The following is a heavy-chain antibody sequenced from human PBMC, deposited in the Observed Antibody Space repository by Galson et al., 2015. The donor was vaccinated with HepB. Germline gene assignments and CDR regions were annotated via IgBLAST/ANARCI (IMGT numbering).Heavy chain of an antibody. Sequence: SLRLSCAASGFTFSSYAMSWVRQAPGKGLEWVSAISGSGGSTYYADSVKGRFTISRDNSKNTLYLQMNSLRAEDTAVYYCAKDNSKLYKYYGMDVWGQGTTVTVSS. CDR1: GFTFSSYA. CDR2: ISGSGGST. CDR3: AKDNSKLYKYYGMDV. V-gene: IGHV3-23*01. D-gene: IGHD3-10*01. J-gene: IGHJ6*02.